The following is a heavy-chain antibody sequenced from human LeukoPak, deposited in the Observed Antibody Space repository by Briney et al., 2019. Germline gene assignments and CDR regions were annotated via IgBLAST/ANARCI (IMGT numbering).Heavy chain of an antibody. CDR3: AKDRDLYDYLWGSYPVDI. D-gene: IGHD3-16*02. Sequence: GGSLRLSCAASGFTFSSYAMHWVRQAPGKGLEWVAVISYDGSNKYYADSVKGRFTISRDNSKNTLYLQMNSLRAEDTAVYYCAKDRDLYDYLWGSYPVDIWGQGTMVTVSS. V-gene: IGHV3-30-3*01. CDR2: ISYDGSNK. J-gene: IGHJ3*02. CDR1: GFTFSSYA.